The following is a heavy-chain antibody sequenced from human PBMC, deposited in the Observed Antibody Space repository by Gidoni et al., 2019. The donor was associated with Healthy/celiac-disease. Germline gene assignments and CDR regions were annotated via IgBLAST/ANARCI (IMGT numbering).Heavy chain of an antibody. CDR1: GFTFRSYR. CDR2: ISSSSSYI. D-gene: IGHD3-3*01. Sequence: EVQLVESGGGLVKPGGSLSLSCAASGFTFRSYRMNWVRQAPGKGLEWVSSISSSSSYIYYADSVKGRFTISRDNAKNSLYLQMNSLRAEDTAVYYCARDSGRLRFLEWLLFDFDYWGQGTLVTVSS. J-gene: IGHJ4*02. V-gene: IGHV3-21*01. CDR3: ARDSGRLRFLEWLLFDFDY.